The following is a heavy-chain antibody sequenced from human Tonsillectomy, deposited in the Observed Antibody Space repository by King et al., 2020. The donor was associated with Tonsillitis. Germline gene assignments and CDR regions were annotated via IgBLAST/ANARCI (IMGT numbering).Heavy chain of an antibody. D-gene: IGHD2/OR15-2a*01. CDR1: GFTFSSSG. V-gene: IGHV3-30*18. Sequence: VQLVESGGGVVQPGTSLRLSCAASGFTFSSSGIHWVRQAPGKGLEWVAVISYDGSNKYYADSVKGRFTISRDNSKNTLYLQMNSLRTEDTAVYYCANDGMHSNSWPRYFDYWGQGTLVTVSS. J-gene: IGHJ4*02. CDR2: ISYDGSNK. CDR3: ANDGMHSNSWPRYFDY.